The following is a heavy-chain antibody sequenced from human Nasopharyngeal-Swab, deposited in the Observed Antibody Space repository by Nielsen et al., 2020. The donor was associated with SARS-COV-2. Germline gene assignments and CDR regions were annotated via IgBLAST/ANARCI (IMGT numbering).Heavy chain of an antibody. Sequence: GESLKISCVASGFTFSSCAMTWVRQAPGKGLQWLSTISGSGYRTYYADSVKGRFTISRDNSQNTLYLQMNSLRAEDTAVYYCAKDFRHNYDYWSGYFTNWGQGTLVTVSS. V-gene: IGHV3-23*01. CDR1: GFTFSSCA. CDR2: ISGSGYRT. J-gene: IGHJ4*02. D-gene: IGHD3-3*01. CDR3: AKDFRHNYDYWSGYFTN.